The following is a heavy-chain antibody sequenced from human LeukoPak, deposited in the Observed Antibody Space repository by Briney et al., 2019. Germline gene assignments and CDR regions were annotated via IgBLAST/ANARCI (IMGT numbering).Heavy chain of an antibody. CDR2: INPNSGGT. CDR1: GYTFTGYY. Sequence: ASVKVSCKASGYTFTGYYMHWVRQAPGQGLEWMGWINPNSGGTNYAQKFQGRVTMTRDTSISTAYMELSRLRSDDTAVYYCARGAFIAAAGINWYFDLWGRGTLVTVSS. D-gene: IGHD6-13*01. CDR3: ARGAFIAAAGINWYFDL. J-gene: IGHJ2*01. V-gene: IGHV1-2*02.